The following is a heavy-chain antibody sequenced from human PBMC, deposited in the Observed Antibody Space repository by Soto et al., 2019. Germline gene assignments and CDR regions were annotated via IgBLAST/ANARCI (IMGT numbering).Heavy chain of an antibody. Sequence: GGSLRLSCAASGFTFSSYWMSWVRQAPGKGLEWVANIKQDGSEKYYVDSVKGRFTISRDNAKNSLYLQMNSLRAEDTAVYYCARDGINSSSSWYFDLWGRGTLVTVSS. CDR1: GFTFSSYW. CDR2: IKQDGSEK. CDR3: ARDGINSSSSWYFDL. J-gene: IGHJ2*01. V-gene: IGHV3-7*01. D-gene: IGHD6-6*01.